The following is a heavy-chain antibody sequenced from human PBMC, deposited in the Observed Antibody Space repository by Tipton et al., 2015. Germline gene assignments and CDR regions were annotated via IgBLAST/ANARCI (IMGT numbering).Heavy chain of an antibody. CDR2: INPDDSDT. J-gene: IGHJ4*02. Sequence: VQLVQSGAEVKKPGESLKISCQGSGYSFTSYRIGWVRQMPGKGLEWMGIINPDDSDTKYSPSFQGQVTISADKSISTAYLQWSSLKASDTAMYYCARAGLDSSSSSDYWDQGTLVTVSS. V-gene: IGHV5-51*01. CDR1: GYSFTSYR. D-gene: IGHD6-6*01. CDR3: ARAGLDSSSSSDY.